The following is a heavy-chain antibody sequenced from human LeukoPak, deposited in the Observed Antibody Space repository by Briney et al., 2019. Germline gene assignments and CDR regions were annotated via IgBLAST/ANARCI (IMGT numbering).Heavy chain of an antibody. D-gene: IGHD7-27*01. V-gene: IGHV4-59*01. J-gene: IGHJ4*02. CDR3: ARALTGAFDY. Sequence: PSETLSLTCTVSGGSISSYYWSWIRQPPGKGLEWIGYIYYSGSTNYNPSLKSRVTISVDTSKNQFSLKLSSVTAADTAVYYCARALTGAFDYWGQGTLVTVSS. CDR2: IYYSGST. CDR1: GGSISSYY.